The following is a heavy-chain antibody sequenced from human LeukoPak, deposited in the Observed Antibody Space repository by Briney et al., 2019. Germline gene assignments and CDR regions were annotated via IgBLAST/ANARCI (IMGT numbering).Heavy chain of an antibody. CDR3: ARSYSSHDY. Sequence: PSETLSLTCAVYGGSFSGYYWSWIRQPPGKGLEWIGSIYYSGSTYYNPSLKSRVTISVDTSKNQFSLKLSSVTAADTAVYYCARSYSSHDYWGQGTLVTVSS. D-gene: IGHD6-13*01. CDR2: IYYSGST. J-gene: IGHJ4*02. V-gene: IGHV4-34*01. CDR1: GGSFSGYY.